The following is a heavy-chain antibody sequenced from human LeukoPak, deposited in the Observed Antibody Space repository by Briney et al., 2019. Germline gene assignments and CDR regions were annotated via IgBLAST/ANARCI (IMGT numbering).Heavy chain of an antibody. D-gene: IGHD3-3*01. V-gene: IGHV3-13*01. CDR3: AKDDRDWSGPTYIDY. CDR1: GFTFSSYD. CDR2: IGTAGDT. J-gene: IGHJ4*02. Sequence: PGGSLRLSCAASGFTFSSYDMHWVRQATGKGLEWVSAIGTAGDTYYPGSVKGRFTISRDNSKNTLYLQMNSLRAEDTAVYYCAKDDRDWSGPTYIDYWGQGTLVTVSS.